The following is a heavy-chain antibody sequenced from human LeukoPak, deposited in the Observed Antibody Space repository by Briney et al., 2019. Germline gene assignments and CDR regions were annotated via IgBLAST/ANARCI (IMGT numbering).Heavy chain of an antibody. CDR3: ARDPETRSYYDSSGYSGAFHH. J-gene: IGHJ1*01. D-gene: IGHD3-22*01. Sequence: GGSLRLSCAASGFTFSNYWMNWVRQAPGKGLEWVAKIKQDGSEKYYVDSVKGRFIISRDNGKNSLYLQMNSLTAEDTAVYFCARDPETRSYYDSSGYSGAFHHWGQGTLVTVSS. CDR1: GFTFSNYW. V-gene: IGHV3-7*01. CDR2: IKQDGSEK.